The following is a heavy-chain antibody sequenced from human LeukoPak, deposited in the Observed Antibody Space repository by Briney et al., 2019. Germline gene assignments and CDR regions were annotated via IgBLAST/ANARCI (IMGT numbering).Heavy chain of an antibody. V-gene: IGHV3-53*01. Sequence: GGSLRLSCAASGFTVSSNYMSWVRQAPGKGLEWVSVIYGSTYTYYADSVKGRFTISRDNSKNTLFLQMNSLRAGDTAMYYCARDRRGYYGYGMDVWGQGTTVTVSS. J-gene: IGHJ6*02. CDR3: ARDRRGYYGYGMDV. D-gene: IGHD3-10*01. CDR2: IYGSTYT. CDR1: GFTVSSNY.